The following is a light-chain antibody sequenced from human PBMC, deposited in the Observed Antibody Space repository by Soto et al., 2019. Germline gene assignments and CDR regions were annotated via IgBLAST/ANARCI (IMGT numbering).Light chain of an antibody. CDR2: HVS. Sequence: QSALTQPPSASGSPGQSVTISCTGAGTDVGQYNYVSWYQQHPGKAPKLLIHHVSRRPSGVPARFSGSKSGNTASLTVSGLQTEDEADYYCSSYTSSSTLLYVFGTGTKVTVL. J-gene: IGLJ1*01. V-gene: IGLV2-8*01. CDR1: GTDVGQYNY. CDR3: SSYTSSSTLLYV.